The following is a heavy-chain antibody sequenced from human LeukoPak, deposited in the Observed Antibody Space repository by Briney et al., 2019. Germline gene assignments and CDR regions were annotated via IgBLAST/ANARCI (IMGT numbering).Heavy chain of an antibody. CDR2: IYYSGST. J-gene: IGHJ4*02. CDR3: ARDGGYGSGTYQFDH. V-gene: IGHV4-31*03. CDR1: GGSISSGGYY. D-gene: IGHD3-10*01. Sequence: SQTLSLTCTVSGGSISSGGYYWSWIRQHPGKGLEWIGYIYYSGSTQYNPSLKSRITISVDTSKNQFSPKLSSVTAAGTAIYYCARDGGYGSGTYQFDHWGQGTLVTVSS.